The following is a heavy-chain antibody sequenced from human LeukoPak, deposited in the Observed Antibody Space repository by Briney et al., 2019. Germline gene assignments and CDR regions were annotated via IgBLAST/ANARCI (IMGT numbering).Heavy chain of an antibody. D-gene: IGHD3-10*01. J-gene: IGHJ6*02. CDR2: IYHSGIT. CDR1: GGSIGSGGFS. V-gene: IGHV4-30-2*01. CDR3: ARGSGFYYGSGSSPTAVDV. Sequence: PSQTLSLTCAVSGGSIGSGGFSWSWIRLPPGKGLECIGYIYHSGITYYNPSLKSRVTISIDRSKNQFSLTLSSVTAADTAVYYCARGSGFYYGSGSSPTAVDVWGQGTTVTVSS.